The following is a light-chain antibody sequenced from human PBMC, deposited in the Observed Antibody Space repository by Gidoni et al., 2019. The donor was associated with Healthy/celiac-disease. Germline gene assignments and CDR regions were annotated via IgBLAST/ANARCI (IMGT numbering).Light chain of an antibody. CDR2: GAS. CDR1: QSVSSN. Sequence: ELVMTQSPATLSVSPGERATLSCRASQSVSSNLAWYQQKPGQAPRLLIYGASTRATGIPARFSGSESGTEFTLTISSQQSEDFAVYYCQQYNNWPPYTFXXXTRLEIK. J-gene: IGKJ2*01. CDR3: QQYNNWPPYT. V-gene: IGKV3-15*01.